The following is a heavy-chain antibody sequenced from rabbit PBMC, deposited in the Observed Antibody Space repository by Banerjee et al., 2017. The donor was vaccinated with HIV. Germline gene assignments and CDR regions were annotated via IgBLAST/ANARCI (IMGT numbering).Heavy chain of an antibody. CDR2: IYAGSSGST. V-gene: IGHV1S40*01. CDR3: ARYSSTATYYEM. J-gene: IGHJ3*01. Sequence: QSLEESGGDLVKPGASLTLTCTASGFSFSSIYWICWVRQAPGKGLEWIACIYAGSSGSTDYASWVNGRFTISLYNAQNTVFLQMTSLTAADTATYFCARYSSTATYYEMWGQGTLVTVS. D-gene: IGHD7-1*01. CDR1: GFSFSSIYW.